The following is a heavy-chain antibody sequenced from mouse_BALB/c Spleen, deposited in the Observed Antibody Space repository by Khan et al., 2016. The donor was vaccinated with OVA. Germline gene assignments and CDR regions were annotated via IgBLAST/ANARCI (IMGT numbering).Heavy chain of an antibody. CDR1: GYSITSGYS. Sequence: EVQLQESGPDLVKPSQSLSLTCTVTGYSITSGYSWHWIRQFPGNQLEWMGYIHYGGNTNYNPSLNSRISITRDTSRNQFFLQLNSVTTEDTATDYCARAGRWFPYWGQGTLVTVSA. V-gene: IGHV3-1*02. J-gene: IGHJ3*01. CDR2: IHYGGNT. CDR3: ARAGRWFPY.